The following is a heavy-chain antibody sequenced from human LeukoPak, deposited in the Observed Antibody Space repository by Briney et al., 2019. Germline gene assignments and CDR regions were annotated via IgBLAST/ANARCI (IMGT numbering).Heavy chain of an antibody. V-gene: IGHV3-48*03. Sequence: PGGSLRLSCAASGFTFSSYEMNWVRQAPGKGLEWVSYISSSGSTIYYADSVKGRFTISRDNSKNTLYLQMNSLRAEDTAVYYCAKDDVVLWGIAVAGPPLDWGQGTLVTVSS. J-gene: IGHJ4*02. D-gene: IGHD6-19*01. CDR1: GFTFSSYE. CDR3: AKDDVVLWGIAVAGPPLD. CDR2: ISSSGSTI.